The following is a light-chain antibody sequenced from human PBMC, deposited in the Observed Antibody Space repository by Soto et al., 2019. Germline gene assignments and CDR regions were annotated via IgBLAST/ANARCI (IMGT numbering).Light chain of an antibody. J-gene: IGKJ1*01. V-gene: IGKV1-5*03. CDR3: QQYNSYSWT. Sequence: DIQMTQSPSTLPASVGDSFTITCLADQSISTWLAWYQQKPGKAPKLLIYKASSLESGVPSRFSGSGSGTEFTLTISSLQPDDFATYYCQQYNSYSWTFGQGTKVDIK. CDR2: KAS. CDR1: QSISTW.